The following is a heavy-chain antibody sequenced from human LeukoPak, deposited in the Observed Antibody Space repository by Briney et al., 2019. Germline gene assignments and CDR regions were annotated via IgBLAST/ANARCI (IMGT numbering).Heavy chain of an antibody. V-gene: IGHV4-59*01. Sequence: SETLSLTCTVSGGSISSYYWSWIRQPPGKGLEWIGFIYYSGSTNYNPSLKSRVTISVDTSKNQFSLKLSSVTAADTAVYYCARGYDFWSGYDYWGQGTLVTVSS. CDR1: GGSISSYY. D-gene: IGHD3-3*01. CDR2: IYYSGST. CDR3: ARGYDFWSGYDY. J-gene: IGHJ4*02.